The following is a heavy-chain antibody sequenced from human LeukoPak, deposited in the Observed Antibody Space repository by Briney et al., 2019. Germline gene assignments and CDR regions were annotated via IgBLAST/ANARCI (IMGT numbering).Heavy chain of an antibody. CDR1: GGTFSSYA. D-gene: IGHD3-22*01. CDR3: ARDSYYDSSGYPYNWFDP. CDR2: INPSGGST. V-gene: IGHV1-46*01. J-gene: IGHJ5*02. Sequence: ASVKVSCKASGGTFSSYAISWVRQAPGQGLEWMGIINPSGGSTSYAQKFQGRVTMTRDTSTSTVYMELSSLRSEDTAVYYCARDSYYDSSGYPYNWFDPWGQGTLVTVSS.